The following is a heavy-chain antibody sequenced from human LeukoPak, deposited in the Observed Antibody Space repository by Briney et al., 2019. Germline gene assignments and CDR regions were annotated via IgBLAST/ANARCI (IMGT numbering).Heavy chain of an antibody. Sequence: GGSLRLSCAASGFTFSDYYMSWIRQAPGKGLEWVSGISGSGDSTYYADSVKGRFTISRDNSKNTLYLQMNSLRAEDTAVYYCARRSGIAVAGAFDYWGQGTLVTVSS. CDR1: GFTFSDYY. J-gene: IGHJ4*02. D-gene: IGHD6-19*01. CDR3: ARRSGIAVAGAFDY. V-gene: IGHV3-23*01. CDR2: ISGSGDST.